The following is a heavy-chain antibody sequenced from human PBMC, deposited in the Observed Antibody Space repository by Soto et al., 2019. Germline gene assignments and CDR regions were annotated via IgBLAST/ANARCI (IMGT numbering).Heavy chain of an antibody. J-gene: IGHJ5*02. Sequence: NPSETLSLTCAVSGGSISSGGYSWSWIRQPPGKGLEWIGYIYHSGSTYYNPSLKSRVTISVDRSKNQFSLKLSSVTAADTAVYYCARDNFGGGRYCSSTSCYNWFDPWGQGTLVTVSS. CDR3: ARDNFGGGRYCSSTSCYNWFDP. V-gene: IGHV4-30-2*01. CDR2: IYHSGST. CDR1: GGSISSGGYS. D-gene: IGHD2-2*01.